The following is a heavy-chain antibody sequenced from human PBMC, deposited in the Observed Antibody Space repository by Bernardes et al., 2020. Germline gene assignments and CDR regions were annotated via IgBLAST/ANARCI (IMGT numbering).Heavy chain of an antibody. CDR2: IYYSGST. V-gene: IGHV4-30-4*01. J-gene: IGHJ4*02. D-gene: IGHD4-17*01. CDR1: GGSIRSGDYY. Sequence: TLSLTCTVSGGSIRSGDYYWSWIRQPPGKGLEWIGYIYYSGSTYYNPSLKIRVTISVDTSKNQFSLKLSSVTAADTAVYYCARWTTVVTYPYFDYWGQGTLVTVSS. CDR3: ARWTTVVTYPYFDY.